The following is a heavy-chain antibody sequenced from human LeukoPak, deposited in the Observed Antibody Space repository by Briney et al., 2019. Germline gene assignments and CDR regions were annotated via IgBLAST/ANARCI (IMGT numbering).Heavy chain of an antibody. CDR1: GYTFTSYG. J-gene: IGHJ3*02. V-gene: IGHV1-18*01. Sequence: ASVKVSCKASGYTFTSYGISWVRQAPGQGLEWMGWISGSNGNTNYAQKFQGRVSMTADTSTSTAYMELRSLRSDDTAVYFCATWGLHFDIWGQGTMVTVAS. D-gene: IGHD3-16*01. CDR2: ISGSNGNT. CDR3: ATWGLHFDI.